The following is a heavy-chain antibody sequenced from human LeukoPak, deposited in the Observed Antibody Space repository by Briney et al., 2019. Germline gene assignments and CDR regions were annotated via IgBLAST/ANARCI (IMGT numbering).Heavy chain of an antibody. CDR2: MNPNSGNT. Sequence: ASVKVSCKASGYTFTSYDINWVRQATGQGLEWMGWMNPNSGNTGYAQKFQGRVTMTRNTSISTAYMELSSLRAEDTALYYCARAEVGATDYYYYMDVWGKGTTVTVSS. J-gene: IGHJ6*03. D-gene: IGHD1-26*01. V-gene: IGHV1-8*01. CDR1: GYTFTSYD. CDR3: ARAEVGATDYYYYMDV.